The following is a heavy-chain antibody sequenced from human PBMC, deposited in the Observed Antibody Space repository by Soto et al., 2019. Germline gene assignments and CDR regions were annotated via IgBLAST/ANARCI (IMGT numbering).Heavy chain of an antibody. CDR2: IYPGDSDT. V-gene: IGHV5-51*01. Sequence: GESLKISCNGSGYGFTSYWIGWGRQMPGKGLEWMGIIYPGDSDTRYSPSFQGQVTISADKSISTAYLQWSSLKASDTAMYYCARLGAYCGGDCYSLINYWGQGTLVTVS. J-gene: IGHJ4*02. CDR1: GYGFTSYW. D-gene: IGHD2-21*02. CDR3: ARLGAYCGGDCYSLINY.